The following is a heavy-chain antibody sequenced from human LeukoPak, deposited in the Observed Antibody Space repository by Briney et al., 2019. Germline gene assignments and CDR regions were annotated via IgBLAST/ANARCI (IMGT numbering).Heavy chain of an antibody. CDR3: ARDAGGGTQRDGWFDP. CDR1: GFTFNIYS. D-gene: IGHD2-8*02. Sequence: PGGSLRLSCAASGFTFNIYSMNWVRQAPGKGLEWVSRITSSSHYIYYADSVRGRFTISRDNAKNSLYLQMNSQRADDTAVYYCARDAGGGTQRDGWFDPWGQGTLVTVSS. J-gene: IGHJ5*02. V-gene: IGHV3-21*01. CDR2: ITSSSHYI.